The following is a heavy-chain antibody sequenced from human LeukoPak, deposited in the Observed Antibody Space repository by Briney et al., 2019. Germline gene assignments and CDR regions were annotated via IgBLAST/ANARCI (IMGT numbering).Heavy chain of an antibody. J-gene: IGHJ4*02. CDR3: ARDLSYYDSSGYFD. CDR2: IIPIFGTA. CDR1: GGTFSSYA. V-gene: IGHV1-69*13. D-gene: IGHD3-22*01. Sequence: ASVKVSRKASGGTFSSYAISWVRQAPGQGLEWMGGIIPIFGTANYAQKFQGRVTIIADEPTSTAYMELSSLRSEDTAVYYCARDLSYYDSSGYFDWGQGTLVTVSS.